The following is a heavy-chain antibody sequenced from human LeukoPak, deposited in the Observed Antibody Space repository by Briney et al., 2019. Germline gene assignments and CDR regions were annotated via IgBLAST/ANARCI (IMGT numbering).Heavy chain of an antibody. V-gene: IGHV3-74*01. D-gene: IGHD2-2*01. CDR3: ATGPYAAFEM. CDR1: GFTFTKFW. Sequence: GGPLRLSCAASGFTFTKFWMHWVRQAPGRGLVWVSRVKGDGISTLYADSVKGRFTISRDNAKNTLYLQMNSLRADDTALYYCATGPYAAFEMWGQGTMVTVSS. CDR2: VKGDGIST. J-gene: IGHJ3*02.